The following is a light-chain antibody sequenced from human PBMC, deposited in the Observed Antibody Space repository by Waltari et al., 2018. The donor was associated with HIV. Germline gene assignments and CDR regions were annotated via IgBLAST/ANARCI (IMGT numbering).Light chain of an antibody. CDR3: QTWDRPTVI. J-gene: IGLJ2*01. CDR2: PDN. CDR1: QLGAKY. Sequence: YELTQPPSVAVSPGQPASIPCSAIQLGAKYVSWYQQKPGQSPVLVIYPDNKRPSGIPERYSASLSWNTATLTISGTLPMDEADYYCQTWDRPTVIFGGGTKLTV. V-gene: IGLV3-1*01.